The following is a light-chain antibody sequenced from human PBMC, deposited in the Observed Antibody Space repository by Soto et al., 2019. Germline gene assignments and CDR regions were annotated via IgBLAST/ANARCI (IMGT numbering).Light chain of an antibody. Sequence: SYDLTQPPSVSVSPGQTASITCSGDKLGDKYACWYQQKPGQSPVLVIYQDSKRPSGIPERFSGSNSGNTATLTISGTQAMDEADYYCQAWDSSTLHVFGTGTKVTVL. CDR3: QAWDSSTLHV. J-gene: IGLJ1*01. V-gene: IGLV3-1*01. CDR1: KLGDKY. CDR2: QDS.